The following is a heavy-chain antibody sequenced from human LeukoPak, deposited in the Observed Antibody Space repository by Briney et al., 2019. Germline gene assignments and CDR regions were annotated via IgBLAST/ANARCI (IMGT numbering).Heavy chain of an antibody. J-gene: IGHJ6*02. Sequence: ALVKVSCKTSGYTFTSYLISWVRQAPGQGLEWMGWISADNGNTNYAQRLQGRVTMTTDTSTSTAYMELRSLRSDDTAVYYCARYSSTFSYYGVDVWGQGTTVTVSS. V-gene: IGHV1-18*01. D-gene: IGHD6-13*01. CDR2: ISADNGNT. CDR1: GYTFTSYL. CDR3: ARYSSTFSYYGVDV.